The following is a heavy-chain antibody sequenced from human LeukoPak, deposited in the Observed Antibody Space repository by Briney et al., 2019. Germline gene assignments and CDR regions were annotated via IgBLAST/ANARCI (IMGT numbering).Heavy chain of an antibody. Sequence: PGGSLRLSCAASGFTFSSYAMSWVRQAPGKGLEWVSAISGSGGSTYYADSVKGRFTISRDNSENTLYLQMNSLRAEDTAVYYCAKDGDGYSSGWYSFDYWGQGTLVTVSS. CDR1: GFTFSSYA. D-gene: IGHD6-19*01. CDR2: ISGSGGST. J-gene: IGHJ4*02. CDR3: AKDGDGYSSGWYSFDY. V-gene: IGHV3-23*01.